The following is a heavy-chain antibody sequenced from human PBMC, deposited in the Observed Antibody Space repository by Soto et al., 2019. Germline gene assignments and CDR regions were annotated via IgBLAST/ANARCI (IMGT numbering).Heavy chain of an antibody. J-gene: IGHJ4*02. CDR3: ARSPYCGTECNSGYLDF. V-gene: IGHV3-53*01. CDR1: GFFVSRNY. CDR2: MYSDGKT. D-gene: IGHD2-21*01. Sequence: GGSLRLSCATSGFFVSRNYMHWFRQAPGKGLEWVSVMYSDGKTYYAESVKGRFTISRDNSKSTVFLHMKSLRAEDTAVYYCARSPYCGTECNSGYLDFWGQGSLVTVSS.